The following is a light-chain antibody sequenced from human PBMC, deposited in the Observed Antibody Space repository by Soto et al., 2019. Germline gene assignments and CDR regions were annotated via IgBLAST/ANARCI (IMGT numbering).Light chain of an antibody. CDR3: QQRSNWPPYT. CDR2: DAS. Sequence: ETVLTQYPATLSLSPGERATLSCRASQSVQTYLAWYQQKSGQAPSLLIYDASNRATGIPARFSGSGSGTDFTLTISSLEPEDCAVYYCQQRSNWPPYTFGQGTKLEI. V-gene: IGKV3-11*01. J-gene: IGKJ2*01. CDR1: QSVQTY.